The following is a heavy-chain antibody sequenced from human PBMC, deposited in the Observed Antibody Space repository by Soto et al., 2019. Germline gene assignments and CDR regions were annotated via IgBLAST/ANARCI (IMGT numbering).Heavy chain of an antibody. CDR3: ARFGGSPIYYGMDV. CDR1: GFTFSSYW. Sequence: PGGSLRLSCAASGFTFSSYWMSWVRQAPGKGLEWVANINQDETEKYYVDSVKGRFTISRDNAKNSLYLQMNSLRAEDTAVYYCARFGGSPIYYGMDVWGQGTTVTVSS. D-gene: IGHD1-26*01. J-gene: IGHJ6*02. V-gene: IGHV3-7*03. CDR2: INQDETEK.